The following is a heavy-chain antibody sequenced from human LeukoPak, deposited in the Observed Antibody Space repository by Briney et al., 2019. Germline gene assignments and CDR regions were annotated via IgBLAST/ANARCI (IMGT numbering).Heavy chain of an antibody. V-gene: IGHV3-11*01. CDR2: ISSSGSTI. CDR1: GFTFSDYN. D-gene: IGHD3-3*01. Sequence: GGSLRLSCAASGFTFSDYNMSWIRQAPGKGLEWVSYISSSGSTIYYADSVKGRFTISRDNAKNSLYLQMNSLRAEDTALYYCARVDVLRFLEWLRNNYYYYMDVWGKGTTVTVSS. CDR3: ARVDVLRFLEWLRNNYYYYMDV. J-gene: IGHJ6*03.